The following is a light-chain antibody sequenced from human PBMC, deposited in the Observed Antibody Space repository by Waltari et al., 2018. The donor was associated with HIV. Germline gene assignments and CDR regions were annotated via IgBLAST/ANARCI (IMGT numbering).Light chain of an antibody. CDR1: RSAVGSYNL. CDR3: CSYAGDSNFV. J-gene: IGLJ1*01. V-gene: IGLV2-23*02. CDR2: DVI. Sequence: QSALTQPASLSGSPGQSITISCAGTRSAVGSYNLVSWYQHHPGKAPKVLIYDVIKRPSGISNRFSGSKSGNTASLTISGLQTEDEADYYCCSYAGDSNFVFGTGTKVTVL.